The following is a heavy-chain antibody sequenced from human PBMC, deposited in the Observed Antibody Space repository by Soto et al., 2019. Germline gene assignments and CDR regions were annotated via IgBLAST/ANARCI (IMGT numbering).Heavy chain of an antibody. CDR2: IDWDDDK. V-gene: IGHV2-70*11. Sequence: SGPTLVNPTQTLTLTCTFSGFSLSTSGMCVSWIRQPPGKALEWLARIDWDDDKYYSTSLKTRLTISKDTSKNQVVLTMTNMDPVDTATYYCARGSLAPPYYYYGMDGWGQATTVTVSS. CDR1: GFSLSTSGMC. D-gene: IGHD3-3*02. J-gene: IGHJ6*02. CDR3: ARGSLAPPYYYYGMDG.